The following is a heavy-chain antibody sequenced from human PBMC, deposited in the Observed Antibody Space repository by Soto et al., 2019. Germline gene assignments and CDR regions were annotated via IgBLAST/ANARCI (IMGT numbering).Heavy chain of an antibody. V-gene: IGHV4-38-2*02. CDR3: ARDLSSGYDYYYCDY. D-gene: IGHD3-22*01. CDR2: IDYSGKT. J-gene: IGHJ4*02. Sequence: PSETLSLTCSVSGYLISSGYYWGWVRQTPGKGLEWLGSIDYSGKTYKNPSLKSRVSASVDLSQNQFSLNLRSVTAADTSVYFCARDLSSGYDYYYCDYWGRGTLVTVCS. CDR1: GYLISSGYY.